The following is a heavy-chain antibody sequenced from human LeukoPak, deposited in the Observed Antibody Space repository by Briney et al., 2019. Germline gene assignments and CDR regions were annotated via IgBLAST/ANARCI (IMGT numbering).Heavy chain of an antibody. V-gene: IGHV3-30*04. CDR3: ARESITIFGVVIINYYYYGMDV. D-gene: IGHD3-3*01. CDR1: GFTFSSYA. CDR2: ISYDGSNK. Sequence: GGSLRLSCAASGFTFSSYAMHWVRQAPGKGLEWVAVISYDGSNKYYADSVKGRFTISRDNSKNTLYLQMNSLRAEDTAVYYCARESITIFGVVIINYYYYGMDVWGQGTTVTVSS. J-gene: IGHJ6*02.